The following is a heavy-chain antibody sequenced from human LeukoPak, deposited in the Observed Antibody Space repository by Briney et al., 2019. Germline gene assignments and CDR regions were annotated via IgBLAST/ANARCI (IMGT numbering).Heavy chain of an antibody. CDR2: INPNSGGT. D-gene: IGHD3-22*01. Sequence: GSVKVSCKASGYTFTGYYMHWVRQAPGQGLEWMGRINPNSGGTNYAQKFQGRVTMTRDTSISTAYMELSRLRSDDTAVYYCARAAGDYYDIVHPPAPDYWGQGTLVTVSS. CDR3: ARAAGDYYDIVHPPAPDY. CDR1: GYTFTGYY. V-gene: IGHV1-2*06. J-gene: IGHJ4*02.